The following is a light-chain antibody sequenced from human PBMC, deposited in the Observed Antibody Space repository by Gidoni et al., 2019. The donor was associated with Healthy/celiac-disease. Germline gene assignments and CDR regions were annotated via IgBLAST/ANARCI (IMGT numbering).Light chain of an antibody. CDR3: QAWDSSTGEV. J-gene: IGLJ2*01. V-gene: IGLV3-1*01. CDR2: QDS. Sequence: SYELTQPPSVSVSPGQTASITCSGDKLGDKYACWYQQKPGQSPVLVIYQDSKRPSGIPERFSGSNSGNTATLTIRGTQAMDEADYYCQAWDSSTGEVFGGGTKLTVL. CDR1: KLGDKY.